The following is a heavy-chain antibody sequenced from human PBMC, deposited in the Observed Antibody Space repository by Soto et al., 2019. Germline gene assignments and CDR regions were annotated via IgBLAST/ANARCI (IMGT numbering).Heavy chain of an antibody. V-gene: IGHV3-30-3*01. CDR2: ISYDGNSE. D-gene: IGHD3-3*01. J-gene: IGHJ4*02. CDR1: GFTFSAYV. CDR3: EIGIIQYVEY. Sequence: QVQLVESGGGVVQPGTSLRVSCGASGFTFSAYVMHWVRQAPGKGLAWVAAISYDGNSEYYAASVKGRFTVSRDNSKSTVFLQMNTLRVEDTAVYYCEIGIIQYVEYWGQGTLVTVSS.